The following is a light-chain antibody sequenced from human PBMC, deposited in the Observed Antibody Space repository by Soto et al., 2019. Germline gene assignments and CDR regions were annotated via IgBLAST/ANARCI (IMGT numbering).Light chain of an antibody. J-gene: IGKJ1*01. CDR2: DAS. V-gene: IGKV1-5*01. CDR3: QQYQNLWT. Sequence: DIQMTQSPSTLSASVGDRVTITCRASQSISRWLAWYQQKPGKAPKFLMYDASTLETGVPSRFSGSGSGTEFTLTISGLQSEDFALYYCQQYQNLWTFGQGTKVDIK. CDR1: QSISRW.